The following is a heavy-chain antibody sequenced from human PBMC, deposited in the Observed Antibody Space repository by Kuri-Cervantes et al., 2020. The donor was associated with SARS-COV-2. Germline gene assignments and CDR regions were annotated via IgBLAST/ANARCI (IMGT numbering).Heavy chain of an antibody. D-gene: IGHD3-22*01. V-gene: IGHV1-2*06. CDR3: AQLQFGDYYDSSGYPDAFDI. CDR2: INPNSGGT. Sequence: ASVKVSCKASGYTFIGYYMHWVRQAPGQGLEWMGRINPNSGGTNYAQKFQGRVTMTRDTSISTAYMELSRLRSDDTAVYYCAQLQFGDYYDSSGYPDAFDIWGQGTMVTVSS. CDR1: GYTFIGYY. J-gene: IGHJ3*02.